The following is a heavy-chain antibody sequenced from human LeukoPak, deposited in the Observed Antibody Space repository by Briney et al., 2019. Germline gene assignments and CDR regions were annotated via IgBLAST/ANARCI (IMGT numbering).Heavy chain of an antibody. Sequence: GGSLRLSCAASGFTFSSYAMHWVRQAPGKGLEWVANIKQDGYEKYYVDSVKGRFTISRDNAKNSLYLQMDSLRAEDTAVFYCARVYSSSSGKNAFDIWGQGTVVIVSS. CDR2: IKQDGYEK. CDR3: ARVYSSSSGKNAFDI. D-gene: IGHD6-6*01. V-gene: IGHV3-7*03. J-gene: IGHJ3*02. CDR1: GFTFSSYA.